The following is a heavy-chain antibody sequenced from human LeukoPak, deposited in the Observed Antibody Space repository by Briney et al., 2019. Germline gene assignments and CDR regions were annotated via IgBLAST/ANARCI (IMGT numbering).Heavy chain of an antibody. CDR2: ICKSGGST. Sequence: GGSLRLSCAASGFTFSSYAMSWVRQAPGRGLEWVSAICKSGGSTYYADAVRGRFTISRDNAKNSLYLQMNSLRAEDTAVYYCAKDRVGIVATIDFDYWGQGTLVTVSS. D-gene: IGHD5-12*01. J-gene: IGHJ4*02. CDR1: GFTFSSYA. V-gene: IGHV3-23*01. CDR3: AKDRVGIVATIDFDY.